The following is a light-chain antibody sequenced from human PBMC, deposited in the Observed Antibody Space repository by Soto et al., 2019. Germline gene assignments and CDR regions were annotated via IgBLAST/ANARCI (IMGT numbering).Light chain of an antibody. J-gene: IGKJ2*01. CDR1: QSISSW. Sequence: DIQMTQSPSTLSASVGDRVTITCRASQSISSWLAWYQQKPGKAPKLLIYKASSLESGVPSRFSGSGSGTDFTLTINSLQPEDFATYYCQQANSFPYTFGQGTKVDIK. CDR2: KAS. V-gene: IGKV1-5*03. CDR3: QQANSFPYT.